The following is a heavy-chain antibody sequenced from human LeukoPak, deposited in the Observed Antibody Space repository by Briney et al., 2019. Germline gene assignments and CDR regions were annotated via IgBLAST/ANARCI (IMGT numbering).Heavy chain of an antibody. CDR2: INHSGST. J-gene: IGHJ4*02. V-gene: IGHV4-34*01. CDR1: GGSFSGYY. D-gene: IGHD3-10*01. CDR3: ARARQYYYGSGSSYFDY. Sequence: PSETLSLTCAVYGGSFSGYYWSWIRQPPGKGLEWIGEINHSGSTNYNPSLKSRVTMSVDTSKNQFSLKLSSVTAADTAVYYCARARQYYYGSGSSYFDYWGQGTLVTVSS.